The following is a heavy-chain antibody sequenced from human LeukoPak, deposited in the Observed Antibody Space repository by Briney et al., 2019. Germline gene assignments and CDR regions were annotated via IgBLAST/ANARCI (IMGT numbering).Heavy chain of an antibody. CDR3: ARVDLTGVRPRYFYYGMDV. J-gene: IGHJ6*02. D-gene: IGHD3-10*01. CDR2: ISASGTT. CDR1: GGSISSGSHY. V-gene: IGHV4-61*02. Sequence: SQTLSLTCSVSGGSISSGSHYWSWIRQPAGKGLEWVGLISASGTTRYNPSLESRVTITLDTSKKQFSLKLNSVTAADTAVYYCARVDLTGVRPRYFYYGMDVWGQGTSVTVSS.